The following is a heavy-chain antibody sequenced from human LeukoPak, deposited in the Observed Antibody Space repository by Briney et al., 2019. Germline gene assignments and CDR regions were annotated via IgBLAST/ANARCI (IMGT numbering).Heavy chain of an antibody. CDR1: GFTFSSYA. CDR3: ARDYVQSSGSDGTAPDY. V-gene: IGHV3-30*01. CDR2: ISYDGSNK. J-gene: IGHJ4*02. D-gene: IGHD5-24*01. Sequence: GGSLRLSCAASGFTFSSYAMHWVRQAPGKGLEWVAVISYDGSNKYYADSVKGRFTISRDNSKNTLYLQMNSLGAEDTAVYYCARDYVQSSGSDGTAPDYWGQGTLVTVSS.